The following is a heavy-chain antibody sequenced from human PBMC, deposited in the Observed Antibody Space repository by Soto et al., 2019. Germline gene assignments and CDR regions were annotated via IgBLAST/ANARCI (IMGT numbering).Heavy chain of an antibody. D-gene: IGHD3-10*01. J-gene: IGHJ6*02. Sequence: GGSLRLSCAASRFTFRNYGMSWVRQGPGKGLEWVSGISPTGEQRFYVDSVKGRFFISRDNSQNTLSLEMSNLRADDTAVYYCATRYGSASSRELNSYYGMDIWGQGTSVTVSS. CDR2: ISPTGEQR. CDR3: ATRYGSASSRELNSYYGMDI. CDR1: RFTFRNYG. V-gene: IGHV3-23*01.